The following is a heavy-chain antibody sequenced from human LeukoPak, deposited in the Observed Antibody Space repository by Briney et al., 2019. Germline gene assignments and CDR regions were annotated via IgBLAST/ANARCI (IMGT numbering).Heavy chain of an antibody. CDR1: GGSFSGYY. D-gene: IGHD6-19*01. Sequence: SETLSLTCAVYGGSFSGYYWSWIRQPPGKGLEWIGEINHSGSTNYNPSLKSRVTISVDTSKNQFSLKLSSVTAADTAVYYCARVSTGWYHYFDSWGQGTLVTVSS. CDR2: INHSGST. J-gene: IGHJ4*02. V-gene: IGHV4-34*01. CDR3: ARVSTGWYHYFDS.